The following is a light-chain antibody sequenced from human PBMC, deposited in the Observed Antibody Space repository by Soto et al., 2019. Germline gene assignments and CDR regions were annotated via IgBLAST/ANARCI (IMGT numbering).Light chain of an antibody. CDR3: SSYRSSSNV. CDR1: SSDVGGYNY. Sequence: QSALTQPASVSGSPGQSITISCTGTSSDVGGYNYVSWYQQHPGKAPKLMIYEVSNRPSGVSNRFSGSKSGNTASLTISGLQAEDEADYYCSSYRSSSNVFRSGTKVTVL. J-gene: IGLJ1*01. CDR2: EVS. V-gene: IGLV2-14*01.